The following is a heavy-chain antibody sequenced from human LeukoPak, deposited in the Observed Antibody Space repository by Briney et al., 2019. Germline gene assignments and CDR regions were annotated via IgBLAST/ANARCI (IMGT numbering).Heavy chain of an antibody. CDR3: ARAPREVIVVVYAFDI. CDR2: ISAYNGNT. V-gene: IGHV1-18*01. J-gene: IGHJ3*02. CDR1: GYTFTSYG. D-gene: IGHD3-22*01. Sequence: ASVKVSCKASGYTFTSYGISWVRQAPGQGLEWMGWISAYNGNTNYAQKLQGRVTMTTDTSTSTAYMELRSLRSDDTAVYYCARAPREVIVVVYAFDIWGQGTMVTVSS.